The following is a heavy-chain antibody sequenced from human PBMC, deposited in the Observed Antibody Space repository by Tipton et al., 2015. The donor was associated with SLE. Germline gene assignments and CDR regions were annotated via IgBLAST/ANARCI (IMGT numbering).Heavy chain of an antibody. V-gene: IGHV1-8*01. D-gene: IGHD3-10*01. J-gene: IGHJ4*02. CDR1: GYTFTTFD. Sequence: QSGPEVKKPGASVKVSCKASGYTFTTFDINWVRQAPGQGLEWMGWMNPNTGYTAYAQKFQGRVTMTRITSMSTAYMELSSLRSEDTAVYYCARDTSGSGTLDYWGQGALVTVSS. CDR3: ARDTSGSGTLDY. CDR2: MNPNTGYT.